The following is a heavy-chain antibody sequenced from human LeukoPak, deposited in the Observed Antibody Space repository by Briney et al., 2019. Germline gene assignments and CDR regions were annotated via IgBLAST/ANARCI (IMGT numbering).Heavy chain of an antibody. J-gene: IGHJ4*02. CDR3: ARERSGYYYLDY. CDR1: GGSISSGSYY. V-gene: IGHV4-61*02. D-gene: IGHD3-3*01. CDR2: IYTSGST. Sequence: SETLSLTCTVSGGSISSGSYYWSWIRQPAGKGLEWIGRIYTSGSTNYNPSLKSRVTISVDTSKNQFSLKLSSVTAADTAMYYCARERSGYYYLDYWGLGTLVTVSS.